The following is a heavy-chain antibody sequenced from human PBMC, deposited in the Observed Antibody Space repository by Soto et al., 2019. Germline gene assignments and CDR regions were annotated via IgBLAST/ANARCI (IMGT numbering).Heavy chain of an antibody. CDR2: IWNDGSKE. CDR3: ARGRKGRGTRATYALDI. V-gene: IGHV3-33*01. D-gene: IGHD2-2*01. CDR1: GFTFSNYG. Sequence: QVQLVESGGGVVQPGRSLRLSCAASGFTFSNYGMHWVRQAPGKGLEWVTVIWNDGSKEYYADSVEGRFSISRDNSKSPLYLKMNPLRAEDTAVYYCARGRKGRGTRATYALDIWAQGTTVTVSS. J-gene: IGHJ6*02.